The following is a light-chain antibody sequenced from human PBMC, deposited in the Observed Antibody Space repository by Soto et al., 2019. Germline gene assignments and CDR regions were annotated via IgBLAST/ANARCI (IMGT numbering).Light chain of an antibody. CDR2: KAS. CDR1: QSISSW. V-gene: IGKV1-5*03. CDR3: QRYNSYLWA. Sequence: DIQMTQSPSTLSASVGDRVTITCRASQSISSWLAWYQQKPGKAPKLLIYKASTLESGVPSRFSGSGSGTEFTLTISGLQPDDFATYYCQRYNSYLWAFGQGTKVDIK. J-gene: IGKJ1*01.